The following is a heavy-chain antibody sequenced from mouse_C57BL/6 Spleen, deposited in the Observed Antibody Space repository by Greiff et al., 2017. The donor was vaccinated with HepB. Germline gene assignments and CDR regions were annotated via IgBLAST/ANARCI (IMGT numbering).Heavy chain of an antibody. J-gene: IGHJ4*01. CDR3: TSELGRRDAMDY. CDR1: GYTFTSYW. Sequence: VQLQQSGTVLARPGASVKMSCKTSGYTFTSYWMHWVKQRPGQGLEWIGAIYPGNSDTSYNQKFKGKAKLTAVTSASTAYLELSSLTNEDSAVYYCTSELGRRDAMDYWGQGTSVTVSS. CDR2: IYPGNSDT. D-gene: IGHD4-1*01. V-gene: IGHV1-5*01.